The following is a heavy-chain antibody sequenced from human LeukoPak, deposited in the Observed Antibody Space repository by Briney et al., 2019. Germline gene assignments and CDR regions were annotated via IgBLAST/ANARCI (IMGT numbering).Heavy chain of an antibody. CDR3: ARDRKGNLDY. CDR2: INQDGGTR. V-gene: IGHV3-7*01. J-gene: IGHJ4*02. CDR1: GFTFSNTW. Sequence: GGSLRLSCAASGFTFSNTWMAWVRQAPGKGLEWVAYINQDGGTRQYADSVRGRFTISRDNAKNSLYLEMNSLRAEDTGLYHCARDRKGNLDYWGQGTLFTVSS.